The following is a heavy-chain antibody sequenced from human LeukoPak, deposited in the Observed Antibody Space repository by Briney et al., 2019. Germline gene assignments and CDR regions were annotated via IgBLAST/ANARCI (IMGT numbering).Heavy chain of an antibody. CDR2: ISGSGRST. CDR3: VKASSSSWSSFDY. Sequence: GGSLRLSCAASKSTFITYAMNWVRQAPGEGVEWVATISGSGRSTYYADSVKGRFTISRDNSKHTLFLQMATLRAEDTAVYYCVKASSSSWSSFDYWGQGTLVTVSS. D-gene: IGHD6-13*01. J-gene: IGHJ4*02. V-gene: IGHV3-23*01. CDR1: KSTFITYA.